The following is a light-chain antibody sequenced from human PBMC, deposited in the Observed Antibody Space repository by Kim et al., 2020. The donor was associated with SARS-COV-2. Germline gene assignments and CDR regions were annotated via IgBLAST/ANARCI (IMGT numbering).Light chain of an antibody. J-gene: IGLJ3*02. Sequence: QPVLTQPSSLSASPGASASLTCTLRSGINVDAYRIFWYQQKPGSPPQYLLRYKSESDKQQGSGVPSRFSGFKDASANEAILFISGLQSEDEADYYCMILHSSTWVFGGGTQLTVL. V-gene: IGLV5-45*03. CDR3: MILHSSTWV. CDR2: YKSESDK. CDR1: SGINVDAYR.